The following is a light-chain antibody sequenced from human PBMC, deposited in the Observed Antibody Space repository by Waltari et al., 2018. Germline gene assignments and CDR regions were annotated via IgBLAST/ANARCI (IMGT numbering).Light chain of an antibody. CDR1: SSDIGGYNY. CDR2: DLS. V-gene: IGLV2-14*03. Sequence: QSALTQPASVSGSPGQSITISCPGTSSDIGGYNYVSWYQQHPGKAHKLMIYDLSKRPSGVFDGYSGSRSGSTAYLTISGLQAEDEADYYCSSYAPSRTVFGGGTKLTVL. CDR3: SSYAPSRTV. J-gene: IGLJ2*01.